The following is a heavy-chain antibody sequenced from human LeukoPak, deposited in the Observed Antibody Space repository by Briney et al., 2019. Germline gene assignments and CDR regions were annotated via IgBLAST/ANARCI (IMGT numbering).Heavy chain of an antibody. CDR1: GFTFSTYT. D-gene: IGHD7-27*01. J-gene: IGHJ4*02. Sequence: GGSLRLSCAASGFTFSTYTMYWVRHPPGKSLEWVSIIGNNGGGIHYADSVKGRFTISRGNFKNALYLQMNSLRVEDTAVYYCAIDPNWGTHSWGQGVLVTVSS. CDR3: AIDPNWGTHS. V-gene: IGHV3-23*01. CDR2: IGNNGGGI.